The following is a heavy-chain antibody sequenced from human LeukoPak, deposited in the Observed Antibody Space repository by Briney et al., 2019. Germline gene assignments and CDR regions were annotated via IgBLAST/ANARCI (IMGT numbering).Heavy chain of an antibody. Sequence: GGSLRLSCAGSGFTFSSNPLSWVRQAPGKGLEWVSAINPSGGNTYYADSVRGRFTISRDNSKNTLYLQMSTLRAEDTAVYYCATPKQARRYFDYWGQGTLLTVS. V-gene: IGHV3-23*01. D-gene: IGHD6-13*01. CDR3: ATPKQARRYFDY. CDR2: INPSGGNT. CDR1: GFTFSSNP. J-gene: IGHJ4*02.